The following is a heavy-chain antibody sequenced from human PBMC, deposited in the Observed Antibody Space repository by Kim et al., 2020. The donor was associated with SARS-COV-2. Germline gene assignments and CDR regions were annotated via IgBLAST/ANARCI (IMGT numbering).Heavy chain of an antibody. CDR1: GDTFTKFG. CDR3: ATTVGSYFAPYYFQF. V-gene: IGHV1-18*04. CDR2: VSAWNGHT. J-gene: IGHJ4*02. Sequence: ASVKVSCMTSGDTFTKFGITWVRKAPGQGLEWLGWVSAWNGHTNFAQNIQARITMTTDTATSTAYIELSSLRSDDTAIYYCATTVGSYFAPYYFQFWGRGTLVIVSS. D-gene: IGHD1-26*01.